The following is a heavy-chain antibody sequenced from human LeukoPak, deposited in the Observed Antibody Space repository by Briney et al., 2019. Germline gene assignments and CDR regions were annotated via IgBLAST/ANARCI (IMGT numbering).Heavy chain of an antibody. CDR1: GFTVSSNY. CDR2: IYSGGST. J-gene: IGHJ6*03. V-gene: IGHV3-66*02. CDR3: AGAGTNYYYYYYYMDV. D-gene: IGHD6-13*01. Sequence: GASLRLSCAASGFTVSSNYMSWVRQAPGKGLEWVSVIYSGGSTYYADSVKGRFTISRDNSKNTLYLQMNSLRAEDTAVYYCAGAGTNYYYYYYYMDVWGKGTTVTVSS.